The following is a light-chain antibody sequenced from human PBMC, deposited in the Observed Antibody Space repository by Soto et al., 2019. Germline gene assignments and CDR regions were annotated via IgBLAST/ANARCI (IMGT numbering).Light chain of an antibody. CDR2: KAS. CDR1: QSISSW. J-gene: IGKJ1*01. CDR3: QQYSNYWT. Sequence: DIQMTQSPSTLSASVGDRVTITCRASQSISSWLAWYQQKPGKAPKVLIYKASSLESGVPSRFSGSGSGTEFTLTISSLQPDDFATYYGQQYSNYWTFGQGTKVEIK. V-gene: IGKV1-5*03.